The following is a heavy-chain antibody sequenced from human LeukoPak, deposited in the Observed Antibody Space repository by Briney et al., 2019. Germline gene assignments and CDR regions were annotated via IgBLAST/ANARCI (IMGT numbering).Heavy chain of an antibody. V-gene: IGHV3-23*01. J-gene: IGHJ4*02. D-gene: IGHD3-3*01. CDR2: ISGSGGST. Sequence: GGSLRLSCAASGFTFSSYAMSWVRQAPGKGLEWVSAISGSGGSTYYADSVKGRFTISRDNSQNTVYLQMNSLRAEDTAVYYCAKRGDYDFWSGYYAPFDYWGQGTLVTVSS. CDR1: GFTFSSYA. CDR3: AKRGDYDFWSGYYAPFDY.